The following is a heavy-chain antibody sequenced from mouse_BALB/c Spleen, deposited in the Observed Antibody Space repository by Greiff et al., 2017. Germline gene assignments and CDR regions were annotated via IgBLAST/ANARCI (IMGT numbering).Heavy chain of an antibody. D-gene: IGHD2-1*01. CDR2: IDPANGNT. CDR3: ARLDGNYGYYAMDY. J-gene: IGHJ4*01. CDR1: GFNIKDYY. V-gene: IGHV14-1*02. Sequence: VQLQQSGAELVRPGALVKLSCKASGFNIKDYYMHWVKQRPEQGLEWIGRIDPANGNTKYDPKFQGKATITADTSSNTAYLQLSSLTSEDTAVYYCARLDGNYGYYAMDYWGQGTSVTVSS.